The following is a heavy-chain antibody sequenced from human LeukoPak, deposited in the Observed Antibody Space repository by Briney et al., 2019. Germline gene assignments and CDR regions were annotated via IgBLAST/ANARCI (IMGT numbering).Heavy chain of an antibody. V-gene: IGHV4-34*01. Sequence: SETLSLTCAVYGGSFSGYYWSWIRQPPGKGLEWIGEINHSGSTNYNPSLKSRVTISVDTSKNQFSLKLSSVTAADTAVYYCASAYYYDSSGYYYVPYYFDYWGQGTLVTVSS. J-gene: IGHJ4*02. CDR2: INHSGST. CDR1: GGSFSGYY. D-gene: IGHD3-22*01. CDR3: ASAYYYDSSGYYYVPYYFDY.